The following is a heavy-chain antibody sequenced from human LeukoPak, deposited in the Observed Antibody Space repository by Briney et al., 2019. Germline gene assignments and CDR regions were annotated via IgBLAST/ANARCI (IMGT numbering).Heavy chain of an antibody. V-gene: IGHV3-7*01. CDR3: AREDHANYNY. J-gene: IGHJ4*02. D-gene: IGHD4/OR15-4a*01. CDR1: GFTFNTYW. CDR2: IKQDGGEM. Sequence: GGSLRLSCAASGFTFNTYWMNWVRQAPGKGLEWVANIKQDGGEMFYVDSVKGRFTISRDNAKNSLYLQMNSLRAEDTAVYFCAREDHANYNYWGQGTLVTVSS.